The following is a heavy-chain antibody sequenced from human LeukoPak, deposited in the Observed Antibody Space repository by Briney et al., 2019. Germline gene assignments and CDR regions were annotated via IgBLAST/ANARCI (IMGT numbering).Heavy chain of an antibody. Sequence: GGCLRLSCAASGCTFSSYWMSWVRQAPGKGLEWVANIKQDGSEKYYVDSVKGRFTISRDNAKNSLYLQMNSLRAEDTAVYYCASLPTYYDFWSGYYLSWFDPWGQGTLVTVSS. J-gene: IGHJ5*02. CDR3: ASLPTYYDFWSGYYLSWFDP. CDR1: GCTFSSYW. V-gene: IGHV3-7*01. CDR2: IKQDGSEK. D-gene: IGHD3-3*01.